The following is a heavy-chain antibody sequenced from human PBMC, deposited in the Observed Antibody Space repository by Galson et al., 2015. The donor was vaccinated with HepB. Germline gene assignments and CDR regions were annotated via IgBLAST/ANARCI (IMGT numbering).Heavy chain of an antibody. J-gene: IGHJ4*02. CDR2: ISDDGSNK. Sequence: SLRLSCAASGFTFSSSGMHWVRQAPGKGLEWVALISDDGSNKYYADSVKGRFTISRDNSKNTLYLQMNSLRAEDTAVYYCAKNPDGDSALTHFDYWGQGTLVTVSS. D-gene: IGHD1-14*01. V-gene: IGHV3-30*18. CDR1: GFTFSSSG. CDR3: AKNPDGDSALTHFDY.